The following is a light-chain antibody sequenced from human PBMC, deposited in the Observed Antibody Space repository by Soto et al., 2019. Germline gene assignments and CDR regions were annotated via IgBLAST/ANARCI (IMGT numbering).Light chain of an antibody. CDR1: QSVSSSY. V-gene: IGKV3-20*01. Sequence: EVVLTQSPGTLSLSPGERATLSRRASQSVSSSYLAWYQQKPGQAPRLLIYGASSRATGIPARFSGSGSGTDFTLTISRLESEDFAVYYCQQYGSSPLFTFGAGTKVDIK. CDR3: QQYGSSPLFT. CDR2: GAS. J-gene: IGKJ3*01.